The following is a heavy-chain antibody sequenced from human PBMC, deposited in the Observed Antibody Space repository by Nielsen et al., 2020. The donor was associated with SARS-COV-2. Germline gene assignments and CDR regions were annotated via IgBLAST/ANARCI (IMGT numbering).Heavy chain of an antibody. D-gene: IGHD6-19*01. CDR3: AVLPREAGTEGSTDY. CDR1: GFTFSSYA. J-gene: IGHJ4*02. Sequence: GESLKISCAASGFTFSSYAMHWVRQAPGKGLEWVAVISFDGIIKHYADSLKGRFTFSRDNSKNTLYLQMDSLRSEDTAVYYCAVLPREAGTEGSTDYWGQGTLVTVSS. CDR2: ISFDGIIK. V-gene: IGHV3-30*04.